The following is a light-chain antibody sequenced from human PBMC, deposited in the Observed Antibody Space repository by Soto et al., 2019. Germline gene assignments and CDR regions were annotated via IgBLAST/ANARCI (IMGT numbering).Light chain of an antibody. Sequence: EILLTHSPGTLSLSPGERATLSCSASQSVSSSYLAWYQQKPGQAPRLLIYGASSRATGIPDRFSGSGSGTDFTLTISRLEPEDFAVYYCQQYGSSLNFGGGTRWIS. CDR3: QQYGSSLN. V-gene: IGKV3-20*01. J-gene: IGKJ4*01. CDR2: GAS. CDR1: QSVSSSY.